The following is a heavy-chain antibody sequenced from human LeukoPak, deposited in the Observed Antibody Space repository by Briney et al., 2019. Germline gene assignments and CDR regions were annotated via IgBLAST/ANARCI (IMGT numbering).Heavy chain of an antibody. V-gene: IGHV3-30*02. CDR1: GFAFSSYG. J-gene: IGHJ6*03. Sequence: GGSLRLSCAASGFAFSSYGMHWVRQAPGKGLEWVAFMRYDGSNKYYADSVKGRFTISRDNSKNTLYLQMNSLRAEDTAVYYCCRGDYYGSGSYYTRGDYYYYYMDVWGKGTTVTISS. CDR3: CRGDYYGSGSYYTRGDYYYYYMDV. CDR2: MRYDGSNK. D-gene: IGHD3-10*01.